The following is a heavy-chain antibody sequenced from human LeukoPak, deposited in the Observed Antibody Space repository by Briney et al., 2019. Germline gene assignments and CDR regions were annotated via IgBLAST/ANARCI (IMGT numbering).Heavy chain of an antibody. CDR2: IRGSTSYI. D-gene: IGHD3-22*01. CDR1: GFTFSDYY. CDR3: ARDFYDSSGYYYGAFDM. J-gene: IGHJ3*02. Sequence: KTGGSLRLSCAASGFTFSDYYMSWIRQAPGKGLEWVSYIRGSTSYINYADSVKGRFTISRDNAKSSLYLQMNSLRAEDTAMYYCARDFYDSSGYYYGAFDMWGQGTMVAVSS. V-gene: IGHV3-11*06.